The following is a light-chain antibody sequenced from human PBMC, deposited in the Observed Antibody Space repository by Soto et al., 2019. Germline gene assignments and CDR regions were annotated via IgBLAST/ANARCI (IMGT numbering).Light chain of an antibody. Sequence: EIVMTQSPATLSVSPGERATLSCRASQSVSSNLAWYQQKPGQAPRPLIYGASTRATGIPARFSGSGSGTEFTLTISSLQSEDFAVYYCQQYNNWPLYTFDQGTKLEIK. V-gene: IGKV3-15*01. J-gene: IGKJ2*01. CDR2: GAS. CDR3: QQYNNWPLYT. CDR1: QSVSSN.